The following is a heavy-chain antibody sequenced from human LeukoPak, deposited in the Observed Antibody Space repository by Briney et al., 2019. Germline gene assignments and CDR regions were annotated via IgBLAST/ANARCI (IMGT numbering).Heavy chain of an antibody. Sequence: SETLSLTCTVSGGSISSGGYYWSWIRQHPGKGPEWIGYINYSGSTYYKPSLKSRVTISVDTSKNQFSLKLSSVTAADTAVYHCAREYCSSTSCLLDYWGQGTLVTVSS. CDR1: GGSISSGGYY. V-gene: IGHV4-31*03. CDR2: INYSGST. CDR3: AREYCSSTSCLLDY. D-gene: IGHD2-2*01. J-gene: IGHJ4*02.